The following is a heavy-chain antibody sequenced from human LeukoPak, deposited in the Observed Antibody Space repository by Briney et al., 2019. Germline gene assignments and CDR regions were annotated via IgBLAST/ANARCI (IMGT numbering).Heavy chain of an antibody. CDR1: GGSISSGGYC. CDR2: IYYSGST. CDR3: ARAGYDSSGYSTYYFDY. J-gene: IGHJ4*02. V-gene: IGHV4-31*03. D-gene: IGHD3-22*01. Sequence: PSETLSLTCTVPGGSISSGGYCWSWIRQHPGKGLEWIGYIYYSGSTYYNPSLKSRVTISIDTSKNQFSLKLSSVTAADTAVHYCARAGYDSSGYSTYYFDYWGQGTLVTVSS.